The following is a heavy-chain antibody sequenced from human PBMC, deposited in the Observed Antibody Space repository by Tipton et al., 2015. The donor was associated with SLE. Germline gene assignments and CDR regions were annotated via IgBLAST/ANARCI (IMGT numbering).Heavy chain of an antibody. CDR2: IHYSGNA. CDR1: DGSISSDY. J-gene: IGHJ4*02. V-gene: IGHV4-59*01. D-gene: IGHD3-3*01. CDR3: ARIGKFLGHY. Sequence: TLSLTCTVSDGSISSDYWSWIREPPGKGLEWIGYIHYSGNAIYNPSLKSRVTISVDTSKNQFSLRLDSVTAADTAVYYCARIGKFLGHYWGQGALVTVSS.